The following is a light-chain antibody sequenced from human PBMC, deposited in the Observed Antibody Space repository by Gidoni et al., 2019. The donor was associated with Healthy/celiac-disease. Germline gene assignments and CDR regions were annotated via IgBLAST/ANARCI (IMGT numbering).Light chain of an antibody. CDR3: QQYNNWPVT. V-gene: IGKV3-15*01. CDR2: GAS. Sequence: EIVMTQSPATLSVSPGERATLSCRASQSVSSNLAWYQQKPGQAPRLLIYGASTRATGIPARFSGSGSGTEFTLTISSLQSEDFAVYYCQQYNNWPVTFGQGTKLRSN. CDR1: QSVSSN. J-gene: IGKJ2*01.